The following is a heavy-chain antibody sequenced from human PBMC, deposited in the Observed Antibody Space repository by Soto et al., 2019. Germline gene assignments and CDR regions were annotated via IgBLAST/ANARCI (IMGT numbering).Heavy chain of an antibody. CDR3: AKDLRDSSGYYYYIDY. CDR2: ISGSGGST. J-gene: IGHJ4*02. Sequence: GGSLRLSCAASGLTFSRYAMNWVRQAPGKGLEWVSVISGSGGSTCYADSVKGRFTISRDTSKNTLYLQMNRLRAEDTAVYYCAKDLRDSSGYYYYIDYWGQGTLVTVSS. V-gene: IGHV3-23*01. D-gene: IGHD3-22*01. CDR1: GLTFSRYA.